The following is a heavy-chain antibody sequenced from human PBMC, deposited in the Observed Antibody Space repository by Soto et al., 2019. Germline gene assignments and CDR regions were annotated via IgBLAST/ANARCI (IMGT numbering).Heavy chain of an antibody. CDR3: PGEVASGY. V-gene: IGHV3-30*03. CDR2: ISRDGGTK. D-gene: IGHD2-21*01. Sequence: QVQLVESGGGVVQPGRSLRLSCAVSGFTVSTYGMHWVRQAPGKGLEWVAVISRDGGTKYYADSVKGRFTISRDNSRNTLFLKMNSLRGDDMAVYYCPGEVASGYWGQGTLVTVSS. CDR1: GFTVSTYG. J-gene: IGHJ4*02.